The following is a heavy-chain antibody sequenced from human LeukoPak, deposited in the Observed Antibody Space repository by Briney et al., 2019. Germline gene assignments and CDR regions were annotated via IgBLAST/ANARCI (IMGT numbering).Heavy chain of an antibody. CDR2: INPNSGGT. D-gene: IGHD6-19*01. Sequence: GASVTVSCKASGYTFTGYYMHWVRQAPGQGLEWMGWINPNSGGTNYAQKFQGRVTMTRDTSISTAYMELSRLRSDDTAVYYCARSSGWTTEVDYWGQGTLVTVSS. J-gene: IGHJ4*02. V-gene: IGHV1-2*02. CDR3: ARSSGWTTEVDY. CDR1: GYTFTGYY.